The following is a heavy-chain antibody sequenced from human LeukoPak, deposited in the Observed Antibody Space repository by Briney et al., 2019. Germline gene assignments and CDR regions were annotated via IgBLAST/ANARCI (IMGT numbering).Heavy chain of an antibody. D-gene: IGHD3-10*01. Sequence: ASVKVSRKASGYTFTGYYMHWVRQAPGQGLEWMGWINPNSGGTNYAQKFQGRVTMTRDASISTAYMELSRLRSDDTAVHYCARTRITMVRGVIGAFDIWGQGTMVTVSS. CDR2: INPNSGGT. CDR1: GYTFTGYY. J-gene: IGHJ3*02. V-gene: IGHV1-2*02. CDR3: ARTRITMVRGVIGAFDI.